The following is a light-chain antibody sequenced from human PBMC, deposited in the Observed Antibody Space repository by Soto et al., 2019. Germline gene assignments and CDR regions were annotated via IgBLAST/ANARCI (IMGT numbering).Light chain of an antibody. CDR2: RAS. CDR3: QHYQTLWA. J-gene: IGKJ1*01. Sequence: EIVMTQSPATLSVSPGERATLSCRASQSVYSNVAWYQQRPGQAPRLLIYRASTRATGIPARFSGSGSGTEFPLTISSLQSEDLAVYYCQHYQTLWAFGQGTKVKIK. V-gene: IGKV3-15*01. CDR1: QSVYSN.